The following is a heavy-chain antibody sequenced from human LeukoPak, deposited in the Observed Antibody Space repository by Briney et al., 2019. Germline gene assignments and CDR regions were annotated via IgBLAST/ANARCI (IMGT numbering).Heavy chain of an antibody. CDR3: ARDKATNMKYDAFDI. Sequence: SVKVSCKASGYTFTSYYMHWVRQAPGRGLEWMGGIIPIFGTANYAQKFQGRVTITADKSTSTAYMELSSLRSEDTAVYYCARDKATNMKYDAFDIWGQGTMVTVSS. V-gene: IGHV1-69*06. D-gene: IGHD2/OR15-2a*01. CDR2: IIPIFGTA. J-gene: IGHJ3*02. CDR1: GYTFTSYY.